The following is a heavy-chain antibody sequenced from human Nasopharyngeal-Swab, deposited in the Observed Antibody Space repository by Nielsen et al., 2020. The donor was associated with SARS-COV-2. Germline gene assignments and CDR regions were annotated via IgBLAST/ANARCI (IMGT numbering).Heavy chain of an antibody. CDR3: ARQHQLLGDY. V-gene: IGHV4-39*01. CDR1: GGSISSSSYY. CDR2: IYYSGST. Sequence: GSLRLSRTVSGGSISSSSYYWGWIRQPPGKGLEWIGSIYYSGSTYYNPSLKSRVAISVDTSKNQFSLKLSSVTAADTAVYYCARQHQLLGDYWGQGTLVTVSS. J-gene: IGHJ4*02. D-gene: IGHD2-2*01.